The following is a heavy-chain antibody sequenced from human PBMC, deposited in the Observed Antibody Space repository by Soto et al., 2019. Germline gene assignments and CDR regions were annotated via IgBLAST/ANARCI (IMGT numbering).Heavy chain of an antibody. CDR1: GFTFSSYA. J-gene: IGHJ4*02. CDR2: ISYDGSNK. V-gene: IGHV3-30-3*01. CDR3: ARAGGLLLDY. Sequence: QVQLVESGGGVVQPGRSLRLSCAASGFTFSSYAMHWVRQAPGKGLEWVAVISYDGSNKFYADSVKGRFIISRDISKKPLDLQMNSLRAEVTAVYYCARAGGLLLDYWGQGTLVTVSS. D-gene: IGHD2-15*01.